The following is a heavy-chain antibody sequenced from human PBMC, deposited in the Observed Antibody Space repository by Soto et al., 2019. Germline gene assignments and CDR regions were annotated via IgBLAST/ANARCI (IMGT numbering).Heavy chain of an antibody. Sequence: SETLSLTCAVSGGSISSGGYSWSWIRQPPGKGLEWIAYIYHSGSTYYNQSLKSRVTISVDRSKNQFSLKLSSMTAADTAVYYCARVPYPWGQGTLVTVSS. CDR3: ARVPYP. V-gene: IGHV4-30-2*01. CDR2: IYHSGST. CDR1: GGSISSGGYS. J-gene: IGHJ5*02.